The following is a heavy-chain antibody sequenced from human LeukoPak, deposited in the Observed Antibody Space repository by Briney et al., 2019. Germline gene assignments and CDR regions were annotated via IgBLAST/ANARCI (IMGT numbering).Heavy chain of an antibody. Sequence: ASVNVSCKASGGTFSSYAISWVRQAPGQGLEWMGGIIPIFGTANYAQKFQGRVTITADESTSTAYMELSSLRSEDTAVYYCARDGDSGSYHGFDYWGQGTLVTVSS. J-gene: IGHJ4*02. D-gene: IGHD1-26*01. V-gene: IGHV1-69*13. CDR2: IIPIFGTA. CDR3: ARDGDSGSYHGFDY. CDR1: GGTFSSYA.